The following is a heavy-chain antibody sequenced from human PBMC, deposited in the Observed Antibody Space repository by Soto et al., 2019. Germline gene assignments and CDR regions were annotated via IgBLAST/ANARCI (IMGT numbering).Heavy chain of an antibody. CDR2: INHSGST. J-gene: IGHJ5*02. CDR3: ARATRSNWYFRGGFDP. D-gene: IGHD6-13*01. Sequence: QVQLQQWGAGLLKPSETLSLTCAVYGGSFSGYYWSWIRQPPGKGVEWIGEINHSGSTNYNPSLKSRGTTSVDTSKNQFSLKLSSVTAADTAVYYCARATRSNWYFRGGFDPWGQGTLVTVSS. CDR1: GGSFSGYY. V-gene: IGHV4-34*01.